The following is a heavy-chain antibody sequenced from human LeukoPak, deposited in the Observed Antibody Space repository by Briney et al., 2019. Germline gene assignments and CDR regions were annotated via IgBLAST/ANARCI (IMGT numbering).Heavy chain of an antibody. J-gene: IGHJ4*02. D-gene: IGHD3-16*02. V-gene: IGHV3-66*01. Sequence: PGGSLRLSCAASGFTFDDYGMSWVRQAPGKGLEWVSVIYSGGSTYYADSVKGRFTISRDNSKNTLYLQMNSLRAEDTAVYYCARNLRARYVWGSYRQKYYFDYWGQGTLVTVSS. CDR3: ARNLRARYVWGSYRQKYYFDY. CDR1: GFTFDDYG. CDR2: IYSGGST.